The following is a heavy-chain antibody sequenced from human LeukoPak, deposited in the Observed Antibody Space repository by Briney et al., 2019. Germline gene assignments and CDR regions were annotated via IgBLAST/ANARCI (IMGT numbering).Heavy chain of an antibody. J-gene: IGHJ4*02. Sequence: PGGPLRLSCAASGFTFSSYEMIWVRRAPGGALERVSYISSSGSAIYYADSVKGRFTISRDNTRNSLYLQMNSLRAEDTAVYYCARDPASIDSSGYSYGYWGQGTLVTVSS. CDR3: ARDPASIDSSGYSYGY. V-gene: IGHV3-48*03. CDR1: GFTFSSYE. D-gene: IGHD3-22*01. CDR2: ISSSGSAI.